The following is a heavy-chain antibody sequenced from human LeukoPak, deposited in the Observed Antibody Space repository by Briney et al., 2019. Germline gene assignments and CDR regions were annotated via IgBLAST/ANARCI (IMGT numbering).Heavy chain of an antibody. Sequence: ASVKVSCKASGYTFIDYYMHWVRQAPGQGLEWMGWINPNSGGTNYAQNFQGRVTMTRDTSIRTVYMELSRLRSDDTAVYYCAPSIAAAGTWFDYWGQGTLVTVSS. CDR3: APSIAAAGTWFDY. D-gene: IGHD6-13*01. J-gene: IGHJ4*02. V-gene: IGHV1-2*02. CDR1: GYTFIDYY. CDR2: INPNSGGT.